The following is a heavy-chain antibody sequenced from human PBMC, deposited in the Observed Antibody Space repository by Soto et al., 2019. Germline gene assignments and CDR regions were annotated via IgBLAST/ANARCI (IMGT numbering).Heavy chain of an antibody. CDR1: GFTFRDYA. V-gene: IGHV3-23*01. D-gene: IGHD3-10*01. Sequence: GGSLRLSCAASGFTFRDYAMSWVRQAPGKGLEWVSAISDGGGTTYFADAVKGRFTISRDNSRRMLYLQMNSLRAEDTAVYYCAKDLRYYGSGPSGWFDAWGQGTRVTVSS. J-gene: IGHJ5*02. CDR3: AKDLRYYGSGPSGWFDA. CDR2: ISDGGGTT.